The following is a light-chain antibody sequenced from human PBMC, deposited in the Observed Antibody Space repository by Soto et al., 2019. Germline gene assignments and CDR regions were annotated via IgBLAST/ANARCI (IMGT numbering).Light chain of an antibody. CDR3: QQYGGLPPT. CDR1: QTVSNTY. J-gene: IGKJ4*01. CDR2: GAS. Sequence: EIVLTQFPGALSLSPGERVTLSCRASQTVSNTYLAWYQQKSGRAPKFLIYGASNRATGIPDRFSGSGSGTDFTLTISGLEREDFAVYYCQQYGGLPPTFGGGTKVEIK. V-gene: IGKV3-20*01.